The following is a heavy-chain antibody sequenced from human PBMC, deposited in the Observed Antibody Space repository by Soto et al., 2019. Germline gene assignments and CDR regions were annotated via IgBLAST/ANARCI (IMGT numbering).Heavy chain of an antibody. CDR1: GFTVSYYE. Sequence: GGSLRLSCAASGFTVSYYEMKGVLQAPGKVLERVSYISGRGRSTSYADTVRVRFTISRDNTKNSLFLQINSMIAEDTNVYYCARDPEKYSGYHFGIDYWGKGTTVTVFS. V-gene: IGHV3-48*03. J-gene: IGHJ4*02. CDR2: ISGRGRST. D-gene: IGHD5-12*01. CDR3: ARDPEKYSGYHFGIDY.